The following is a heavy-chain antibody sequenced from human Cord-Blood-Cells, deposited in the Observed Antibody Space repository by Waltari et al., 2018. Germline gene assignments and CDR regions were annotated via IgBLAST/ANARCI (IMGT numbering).Heavy chain of an antibody. V-gene: IGHV1-69*12. D-gene: IGHD4-4*01. J-gene: IGHJ5*02. CDR2: IIPNIGKG. CDR3: AGVGGYSNYWFDP. Sequence: QVQLVQSGAEVKKPGSSVKVSCKASGGTFSSYAISWVRQAPGQGLEWKGGIIPNIGKGNYARKFQGRITITADESTSTDYMELGSLRSEDTAVYYCAGVGGYSNYWFDPWGQGTLVTVSS. CDR1: GGTFSSYA.